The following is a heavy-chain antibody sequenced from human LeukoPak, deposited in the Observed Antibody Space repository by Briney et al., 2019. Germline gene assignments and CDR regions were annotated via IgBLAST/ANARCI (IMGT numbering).Heavy chain of an antibody. CDR3: ARLGYCSSTSCYPDSQGVLDDAFDI. J-gene: IGHJ3*02. Sequence: GASVKVSCKASGGTFSSYAISWVRQAPGQGLEWMGGIIPIFGTANYAQKFQGRVTITADESTSTAYMELSSLRSEDTAVYYCARLGYCSSTSCYPDSQGVLDDAFDIWGQGTMVTVSS. CDR2: IIPIFGTA. CDR1: GGTFSSYA. D-gene: IGHD2-2*01. V-gene: IGHV1-69*13.